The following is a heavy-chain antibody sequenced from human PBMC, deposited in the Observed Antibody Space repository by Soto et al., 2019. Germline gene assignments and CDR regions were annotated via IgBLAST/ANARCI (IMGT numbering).Heavy chain of an antibody. CDR1: GGSISSSSYY. V-gene: IGHV4-39*01. Sequence: SETLSLTCTVSGGSISSSSYYWGWIRQPPGKGLEWIGSIYYSGSTYYNPSLKSRVTISVDTSKNQFSLKLSSVTAADTAVYYCARHPRRDIVVVPAATGFDYWGQGTLVTVSS. CDR3: ARHPRRDIVVVPAATGFDY. CDR2: IYYSGST. J-gene: IGHJ4*02. D-gene: IGHD2-2*01.